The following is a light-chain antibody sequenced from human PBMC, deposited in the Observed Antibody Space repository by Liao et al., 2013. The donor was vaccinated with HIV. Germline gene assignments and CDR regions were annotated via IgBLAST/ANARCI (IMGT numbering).Light chain of an antibody. J-gene: IGLJ2*01. V-gene: IGLV3-1*01. CDR2: EGN. Sequence: SYELTQPPSVSVSPGQTGTITCSGDSLGDKHASWYKQRPGQSPVLVIYEGNKRPSGIPERFSGSNSGNTATLTISGTQTMDEADYYCQAWDSSTVVVFGGGTKLTVL. CDR3: QAWDSSTVVV. CDR1: SLGDKH.